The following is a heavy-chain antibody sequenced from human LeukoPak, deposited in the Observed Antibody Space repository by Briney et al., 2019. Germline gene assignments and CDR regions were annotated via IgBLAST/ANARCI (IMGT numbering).Heavy chain of an antibody. CDR2: IIPIFGTA. Sequence: SVKVSCKASGGTFSSYAISWVRQAPGQGLEWMGGIIPIFGTANYAQKFQGRVTITADKSTSTAHMELSSLRSEDTAVYYCARVGYYYDSSGYYYWGQGTLVTVSS. J-gene: IGHJ4*02. D-gene: IGHD3-22*01. CDR3: ARVGYYYDSSGYYY. CDR1: GGTFSSYA. V-gene: IGHV1-69*06.